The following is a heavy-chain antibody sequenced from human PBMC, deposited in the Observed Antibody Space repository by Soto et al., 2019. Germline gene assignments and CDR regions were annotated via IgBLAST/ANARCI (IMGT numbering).Heavy chain of an antibody. CDR3: AKDLLTHPAVAGQLLSDY. CDR2: ISGSGGST. J-gene: IGHJ4*02. D-gene: IGHD6-19*01. Sequence: GGSLRLSCAASGFTFSSYAMSWVRQAPGKGLEWVSAISGSGGSTYYADSVKGRFTISRDNSKNTLYLQMSSLRAEDTAVYYCAKDLLTHPAVAGQLLSDYLGQGTLVTV. CDR1: GFTFSSYA. V-gene: IGHV3-23*01.